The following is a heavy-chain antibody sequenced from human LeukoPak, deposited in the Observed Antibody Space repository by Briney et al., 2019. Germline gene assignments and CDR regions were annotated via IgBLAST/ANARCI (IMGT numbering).Heavy chain of an antibody. CDR1: GGSISSSSYY. V-gene: IGHV4-39*01. Sequence: SETLSLTCTVSGGSISSSSYYWGWVRQPPGKGLEWIGSIYYRGSTYYNPSLKGRVTISVDTSKNQFSLKLNSVTAADTAVYYCARGRGVRGVIIYPLDYWGQGTLVTVSS. J-gene: IGHJ4*02. CDR2: IYYRGST. D-gene: IGHD3-10*01. CDR3: ARGRGVRGVIIYPLDY.